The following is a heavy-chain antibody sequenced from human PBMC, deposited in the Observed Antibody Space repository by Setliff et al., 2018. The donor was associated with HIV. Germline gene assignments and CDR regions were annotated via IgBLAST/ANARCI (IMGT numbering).Heavy chain of an antibody. V-gene: IGHV3-7*03. Sequence: GGSLRLSCAASGFTFSTYWMSWVRQAPGKGLEWVANIKQDGSEKYYVDSVKGRFTISRDNSKNSLYLQMNSLRAEDTAVYYCVKEAYSNTWNYYYYYIDVWGKGTTVTVSS. CDR3: VKEAYSNTWNYYYYYIDV. D-gene: IGHD6-13*01. CDR2: IKQDGSEK. CDR1: GFTFSTYW. J-gene: IGHJ6*03.